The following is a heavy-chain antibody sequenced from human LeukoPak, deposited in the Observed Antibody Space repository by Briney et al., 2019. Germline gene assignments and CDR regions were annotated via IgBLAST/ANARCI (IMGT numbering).Heavy chain of an antibody. CDR1: GNTSTTYA. V-gene: IGHV1-3*01. J-gene: IGHJ4*02. CDR2: INAGNGNT. CDR3: ARDHSSSWYFDY. D-gene: IGHD6-13*01. Sequence: PSGRVSARASGNTSTTYAMHWVPQAPGQRLKGMGWINAGNGNTKYSQKLQGRVTITRDTSATTAYMELSSLRSEDTAVYYCARDHSSSWYFDYWGQGTLVTVSS.